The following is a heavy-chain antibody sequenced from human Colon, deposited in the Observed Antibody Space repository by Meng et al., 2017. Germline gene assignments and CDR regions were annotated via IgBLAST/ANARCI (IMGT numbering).Heavy chain of an antibody. J-gene: IGHJ4*02. CDR3: ARVPTTVDPFES. V-gene: IGHV4-4*02. Sequence: LQESGPGLVKPSGTLSLICTVSGGSISSNNWWSWVRQSPGRGLEWIGEIYQSGSTNYSPSLKSRVTISLDKSKNQFSLKVSYMTAADTAVYFCARVPTTVDPFESWGQGTLVTVSS. CDR1: GGSISSNNW. D-gene: IGHD4-23*01. CDR2: IYQSGST.